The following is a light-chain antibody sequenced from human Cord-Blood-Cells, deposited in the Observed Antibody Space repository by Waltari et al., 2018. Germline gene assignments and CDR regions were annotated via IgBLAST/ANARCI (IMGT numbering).Light chain of an antibody. J-gene: IGKJ1*01. CDR2: GAS. CDR1: QRVSSN. Sequence: ELVMTQSPATLSVSSGERATLSCRASQRVSSNLAWYQQKPGQAPRLLIYGASTRATGIPARFSGSGSGTEFTLTISSLQSEDFAVYYCQQYNNWPPWTFGQGTKVEIK. CDR3: QQYNNWPPWT. V-gene: IGKV3-15*01.